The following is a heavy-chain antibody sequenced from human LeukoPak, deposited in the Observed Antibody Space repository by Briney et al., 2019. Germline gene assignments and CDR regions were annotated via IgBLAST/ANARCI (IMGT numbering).Heavy chain of an antibody. CDR2: INGDESEK. CDR3: SRGEGDDY. CDR1: GFSFSSYG. V-gene: IGHV3-7*01. J-gene: IGHJ4*02. Sequence: PGGPLRLSCAASGFSFSSYGCSWVRQAPGKGLEWVANINGDESEKYYVDSVKARFTMSRDNAKNSLYLQMNSLRVDDTAIYYCSRGEGDDYWGQGTLVTVSS. D-gene: IGHD3-10*01.